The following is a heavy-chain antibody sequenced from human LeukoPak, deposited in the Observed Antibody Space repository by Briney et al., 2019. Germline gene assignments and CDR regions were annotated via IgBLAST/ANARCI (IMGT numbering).Heavy chain of an antibody. D-gene: IGHD5-12*01. CDR3: ARGNGYNLY. J-gene: IGHJ4*02. CDR1: GISLSGYY. CDR2: IYYSGST. Sequence: SETLSLTCTVSGISLSGYYWSWIRQPPGKGLEWIGYIYYSGSTNYNPSLKSRVTISVDTSKNQFSLKLSSVTAADMAVYYCARGNGYNLYWGQGTLVTVSS. V-gene: IGHV4-59*01.